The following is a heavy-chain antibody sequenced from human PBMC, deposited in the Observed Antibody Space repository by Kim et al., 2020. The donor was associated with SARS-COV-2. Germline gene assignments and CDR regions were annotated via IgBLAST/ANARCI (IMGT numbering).Heavy chain of an antibody. D-gene: IGHD2-15*01. CDR1: GFTFSNAW. CDR3: TTDVYCSGGSCYSYYYYGMDV. J-gene: IGHJ6*02. CDR2: IKSKTDGGTT. V-gene: IGHV3-15*01. Sequence: GGSLRLSCAASGFTFSNAWMSWVRQAPGKGLEWVGRIKSKTDGGTTDYAAPVKGRFTISRDDSKNTLYLQMNSLKTEDTAVYYCTTDVYCSGGSCYSYYYYGMDVWGQGTTVTVSS.